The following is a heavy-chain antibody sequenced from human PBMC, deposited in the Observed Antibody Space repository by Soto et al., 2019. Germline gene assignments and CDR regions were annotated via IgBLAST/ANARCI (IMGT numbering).Heavy chain of an antibody. J-gene: IGHJ4*02. D-gene: IGHD6-19*01. V-gene: IGHV4-39*01. CDR1: GGSVRSSTYY. Sequence: SETLSLTCTVSGGSVRSSTYYWGWIRQSPGKGLEWIGSIYYSGSTHNNPSLKSRVTMSVDTSKNQFSLKLSSVTAADTAVYYCARHMGSGWENFDYWGQGTLVTVSS. CDR2: IYYSGST. CDR3: ARHMGSGWENFDY.